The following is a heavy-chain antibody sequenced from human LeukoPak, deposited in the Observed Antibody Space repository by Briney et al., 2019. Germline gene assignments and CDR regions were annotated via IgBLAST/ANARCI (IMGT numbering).Heavy chain of an antibody. D-gene: IGHD3-3*01. V-gene: IGHV3-23*01. Sequence: GGSLRLSCAASGFTFSSYWMSWVRQAPGKGLEWVSATSGSGGSTYYADSVKGRFTISRDNSKNTLYLQMNSLRAEDTAVYYCAKVTYYDFWSGYSLDYWGQGTLVSVSS. J-gene: IGHJ4*02. CDR2: TSGSGGST. CDR1: GFTFSSYW. CDR3: AKVTYYDFWSGYSLDY.